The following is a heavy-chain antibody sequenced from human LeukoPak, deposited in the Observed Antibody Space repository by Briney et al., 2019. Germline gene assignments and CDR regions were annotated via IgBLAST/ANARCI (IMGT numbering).Heavy chain of an antibody. J-gene: IGHJ5*02. CDR3: ARDSYDILTGYSRFDP. D-gene: IGHD3-9*01. V-gene: IGHV4-31*03. CDR1: GGSISSGGYY. Sequence: SQTLSLTCTVSGGSISSGGYYWSWIRLHPGKGLEWIGYIYYSGSTYYNPSLKSRVTISVDTSKNQFSLKLSSVTAADTAVYYCARDSYDILTGYSRFDPWGQGTLVTVSS. CDR2: IYYSGST.